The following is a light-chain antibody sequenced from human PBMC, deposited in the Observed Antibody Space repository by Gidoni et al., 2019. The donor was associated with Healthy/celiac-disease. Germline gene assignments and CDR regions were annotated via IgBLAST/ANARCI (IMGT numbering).Light chain of an antibody. CDR3: QQSYSTPRT. V-gene: IGKV1-39*01. Sequence: DIQMTQSPSSLSASVGDRVTITCRASQSISSYLNWYQQKPGKAPKLLIYAASSLQSGVPARFSGSGSGTDFTLTISRRQPEDCATYYCQQSYSTPRTFGQGTKVEIK. CDR2: AAS. J-gene: IGKJ1*01. CDR1: QSISSY.